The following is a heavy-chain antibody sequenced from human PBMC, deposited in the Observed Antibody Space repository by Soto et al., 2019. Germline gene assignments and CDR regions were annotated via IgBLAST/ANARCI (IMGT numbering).Heavy chain of an antibody. CDR2: IIPIFGTA. D-gene: IGHD3-22*01. V-gene: IGHV1-69*06. Sequence: SVKVSCKASGGTFSSYAISWVRQAPGQGLEWMGGIIPIFGTANYAQKFQGRVTITADKSTSTAYMELSSLRSEDTAVYYCASPSYYYDSSGYYSLDYWGQGTLVTVSS. CDR3: ASPSYYYDSSGYYSLDY. J-gene: IGHJ4*02. CDR1: GGTFSSYA.